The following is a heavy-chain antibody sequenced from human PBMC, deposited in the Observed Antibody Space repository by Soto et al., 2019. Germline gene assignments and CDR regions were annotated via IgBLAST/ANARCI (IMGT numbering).Heavy chain of an antibody. CDR2: ISAYNGNT. V-gene: IGHV1-18*01. CDR3: ARGWGDTIFGVVTLGPPNWFDP. CDR1: GYTFTSYG. D-gene: IGHD3-3*01. Sequence: ASVKVSCKASGYTFTSYGISWVRQAPGQGLEWMGWISAYNGNTNYAQKLQGRVTMTTDTSTSTAYMELRSLRSDDTAVYYCARGWGDTIFGVVTLGPPNWFDPWGQGTLVTVSS. J-gene: IGHJ5*02.